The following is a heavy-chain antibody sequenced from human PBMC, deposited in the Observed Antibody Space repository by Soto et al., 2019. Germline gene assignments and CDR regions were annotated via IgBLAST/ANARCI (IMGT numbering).Heavy chain of an antibody. J-gene: IGHJ4*02. CDR2: IYSGGTT. CDR3: ARDRRRDGFDY. CDR1: GLTVSTNY. Sequence: GGSLRLSCAASGLTVSTNYMNWVRQAPGKGLEWVSVIYSGGTTNYADSVKGRFTISRDNSKNTLYLQMNRLRVEDTAFYYCARDRRRDGFDYWGQGTLVTVSS. V-gene: IGHV3-53*01.